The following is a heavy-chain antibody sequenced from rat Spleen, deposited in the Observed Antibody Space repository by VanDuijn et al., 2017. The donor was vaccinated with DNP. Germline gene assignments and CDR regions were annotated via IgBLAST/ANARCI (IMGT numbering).Heavy chain of an antibody. J-gene: IGHJ3*01. Sequence: EVQLVDSGGGLVQPGRSLRLSCAASGFTFSDYAMAWVRQSPKKGLEWVATIIYNSGSTFYRDSVKGRFSVSRDNAKSTLFLQMASLRSEDTATYYCTRQRLNWFSYWGQGTLVTVSS. CDR1: GFTFSDYA. CDR2: IIYNSGST. CDR3: TRQRLNWFSY. V-gene: IGHV5-7*01.